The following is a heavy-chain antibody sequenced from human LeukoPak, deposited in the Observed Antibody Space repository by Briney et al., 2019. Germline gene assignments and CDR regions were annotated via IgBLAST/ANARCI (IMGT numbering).Heavy chain of an antibody. CDR3: ARVRCSGLSCYYNWFDP. V-gene: IGHV1-69*06. Sequence: GASVKVSCKASGGTFSSYAIHWVRQAPGQGLEWMGGVIPFFGTTNYAQKFQGRVTISADKSTTTAYMELSSLRSEDTAFYYCARVRCSGLSCYYNWFDPWGQGTLVTVSS. J-gene: IGHJ5*02. CDR2: VIPFFGTT. D-gene: IGHD2-15*01. CDR1: GGTFSSYA.